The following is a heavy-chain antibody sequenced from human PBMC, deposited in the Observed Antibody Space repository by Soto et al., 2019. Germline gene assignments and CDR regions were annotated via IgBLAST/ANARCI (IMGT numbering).Heavy chain of an antibody. V-gene: IGHV3-53*01. D-gene: IGHD3-10*01. CDR3: ARFPLGYYGSGSYYIYYGMDL. J-gene: IGHJ6*02. CDR2: IYSGGST. Sequence: GGSLRLSCAASGFTVSSNYMSWVRQAPGKGLEWVSVIYSGGSTYYADSVKGRFTISRDNSKNTLYLQMNSLRAEDTAVYYCARFPLGYYGSGSYYIYYGMDLRGQGTSVTVSS. CDR1: GFTVSSNY.